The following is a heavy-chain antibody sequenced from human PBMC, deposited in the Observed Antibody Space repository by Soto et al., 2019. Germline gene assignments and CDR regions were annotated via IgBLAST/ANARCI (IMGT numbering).Heavy chain of an antibody. CDR2: ISYDGSNK. Sequence: PGGSLRLSCAASGFTFSSYGMHWVRQAPGKGLEWVAVISYDGSNKYYTDSVKGRFTISRDNSKNTLYLQMNSLRAVDTAVYYCAKDLRSVGSVFDIWGQGTMVTVSS. J-gene: IGHJ3*02. CDR3: AKDLRSVGSVFDI. D-gene: IGHD5-12*01. CDR1: GFTFSSYG. V-gene: IGHV3-30*18.